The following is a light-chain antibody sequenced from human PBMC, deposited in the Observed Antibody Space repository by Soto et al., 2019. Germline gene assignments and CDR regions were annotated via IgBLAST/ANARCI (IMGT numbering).Light chain of an antibody. J-gene: IGKJ3*01. V-gene: IGKV3-20*01. Sequence: EIVMTQSPATLSVSPGERATLSCRASQSVYNNLAWYQQKPGQAPRLVMYGASSRATGIPDRFSGFGSGTDFTLTISRLEPEDSAVYYCQQYGSSPPFTFGPGTKVDIK. CDR2: GAS. CDR3: QQYGSSPPFT. CDR1: QSVYNN.